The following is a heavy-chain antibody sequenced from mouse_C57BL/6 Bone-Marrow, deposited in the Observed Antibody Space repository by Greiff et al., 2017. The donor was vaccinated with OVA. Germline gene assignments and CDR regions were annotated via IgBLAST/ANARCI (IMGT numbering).Heavy chain of an antibody. V-gene: IGHV5-9-1*02. Sequence: DVQLVESGEGLVKPGGSLKLSCAASGFTFSSYAMSWVRQTPEKRLEWVAYISSGGDYIYYADTVKGRFTISIDNARNTLYLQMSSLKSEDTAMYYCTRIRDLAWFAYWGQGTLVTVSA. D-gene: IGHD3-3*01. J-gene: IGHJ3*01. CDR3: TRIRDLAWFAY. CDR1: GFTFSSYA. CDR2: ISSGGDYI.